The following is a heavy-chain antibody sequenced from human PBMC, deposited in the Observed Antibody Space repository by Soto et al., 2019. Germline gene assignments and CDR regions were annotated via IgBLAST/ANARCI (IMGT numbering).Heavy chain of an antibody. V-gene: IGHV3-11*01. Sequence: LRLSCAASGFTVSSNYMSWIRQAPGRGLEWVSYISSSGSTIYYADSVKGRFTISRDNAKNSLYLQMNSLRAEDTAAYYCARDPVMYASWFDPWGQGTLVTVSS. CDR2: ISSSGSTI. CDR3: ARDPVMYASWFDP. D-gene: IGHD2-8*02. CDR1: GFTVSSNY. J-gene: IGHJ5*02.